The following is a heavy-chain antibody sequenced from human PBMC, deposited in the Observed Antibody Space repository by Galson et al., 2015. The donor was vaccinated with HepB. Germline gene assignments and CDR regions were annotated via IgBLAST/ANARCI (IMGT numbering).Heavy chain of an antibody. J-gene: IGHJ6*03. D-gene: IGHD3-3*01. CDR3: ARIYDFWSSHLYYMDV. CDR2: ITSSGGRT. V-gene: IGHV3-23*01. Sequence: SLRLSCAVSGFALNMYATAWVRQAPGKGLEWVSSITSSGGRTHYADSVKGRFTISRDISKNTLYLQMNSLRAEDTAMYYCARIYDFWSSHLYYMDVWGKGTTVTVSS. CDR1: GFALNMYA.